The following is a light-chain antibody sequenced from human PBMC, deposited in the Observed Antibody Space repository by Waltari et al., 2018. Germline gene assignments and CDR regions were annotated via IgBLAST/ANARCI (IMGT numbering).Light chain of an antibody. Sequence: DIEMTQSTSSASASVGDSVTITCRASHGISTGLAWYQQKPGKAPELLIYGASSLESGVPSRFSGSGSGTDFTLTISSLQPEGFATYDCQQTNSFPVTFGQGTRLEIK. CDR2: GAS. V-gene: IGKV1D-12*01. CDR3: QQTNSFPVT. CDR1: HGISTG. J-gene: IGKJ5*01.